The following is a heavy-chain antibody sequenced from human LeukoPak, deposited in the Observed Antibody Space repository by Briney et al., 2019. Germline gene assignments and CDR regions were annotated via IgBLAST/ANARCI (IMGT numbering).Heavy chain of an antibody. CDR2: ISYDGSNK. V-gene: IGHV3-30*18. J-gene: IGHJ4*02. CDR3: AKDLYDSSDY. CDR1: GFTSSSYG. Sequence: GGSLRLSCAASGFTSSSYGMHWVRHAPGKGLEWVAVISYDGSNKYYADSVKGRFTISRDNSKNTLYLQMNSLRAEDTAVYYCAKDLYDSSDYWGQGTLVTVSS. D-gene: IGHD3-22*01.